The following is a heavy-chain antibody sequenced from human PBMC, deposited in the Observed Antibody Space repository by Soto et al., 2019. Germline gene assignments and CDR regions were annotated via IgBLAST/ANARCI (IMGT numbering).Heavy chain of an antibody. V-gene: IGHV3-30*18. CDR3: AKVRFIAVAGTENGGY. D-gene: IGHD6-19*01. J-gene: IGHJ4*02. Sequence: QVQLVESGGGVVQPGRSLRLSCAASGFTFSSYGMHWVRQAPGKGLEWVAVISYDGSNKYYADSVKGRFTISRDNSKNTLYLQMNSLRAEDTAVYYCAKVRFIAVAGTENGGYWGQGTLVTVSS. CDR1: GFTFSSYG. CDR2: ISYDGSNK.